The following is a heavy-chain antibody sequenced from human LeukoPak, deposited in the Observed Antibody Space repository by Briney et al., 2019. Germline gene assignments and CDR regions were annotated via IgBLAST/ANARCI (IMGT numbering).Heavy chain of an antibody. CDR1: GGSISSSSYY. J-gene: IGHJ4*02. CDR2: IYTSGST. CDR3: AREHVDTAMVTFDY. V-gene: IGHV4-39*07. Sequence: SETLSLTCTVSGGSISSSSYYWGWIRQPPGKGLEWIGRIYTSGSTNYNPSLKSRVTISVDTSKNQFSLKLSSVTAADTAVYYCAREHVDTAMVTFDYWGQGTLVTVSS. D-gene: IGHD5-18*01.